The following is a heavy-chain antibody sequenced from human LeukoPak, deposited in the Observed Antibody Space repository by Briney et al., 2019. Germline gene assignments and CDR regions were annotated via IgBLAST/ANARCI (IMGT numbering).Heavy chain of an antibody. D-gene: IGHD3-9*01. V-gene: IGHV1-69*13. CDR1: GGTFSSYA. CDR2: IIPIFGTA. J-gene: IGHJ4*02. Sequence: ASVKVSCKASGGTFSSYAISWVRQAPGQGLEWMGGIIPIFGTANYAQKFQGRVTITADESTSTAYMELSSLRSEDTAVYYCAILPLRYFDWTLDSWGQGTLVTVSS. CDR3: AILPLRYFDWTLDS.